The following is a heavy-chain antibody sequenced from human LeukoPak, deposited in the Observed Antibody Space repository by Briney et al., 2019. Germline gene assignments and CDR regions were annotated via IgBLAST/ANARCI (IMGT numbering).Heavy chain of an antibody. V-gene: IGHV1-69*05. D-gene: IGHD2-2*01. J-gene: IGHJ4*02. CDR1: GGTFSSYA. Sequence: ASVKVSCKASGGTFSSYAISWVRQAPGQGLEWMGRIIPIFGTANYAQKFQGRVTITTDESTSTAYMELSSLRSEDTAVYYCARGLFAGSTSCYDYWGQGTLVTVSS. CDR3: ARGLFAGSTSCYDY. CDR2: IIPIFGTA.